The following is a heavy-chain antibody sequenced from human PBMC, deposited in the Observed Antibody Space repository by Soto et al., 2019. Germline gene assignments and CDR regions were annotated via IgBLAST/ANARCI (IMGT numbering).Heavy chain of an antibody. Sequence: SVKVSCKASGGTFSSYAISRVRQAPGQGLEWMGGIIPIFGTANYAQKFQGRVTITADKSTSTAYMELSSLRSEDTAVYYCARSLSTPGSSGSLSVFDIWGQGTMVTVSS. J-gene: IGHJ3*02. CDR3: ARSLSTPGSSGSLSVFDI. CDR1: GGTFSSYA. V-gene: IGHV1-69*06. D-gene: IGHD3-22*01. CDR2: IIPIFGTA.